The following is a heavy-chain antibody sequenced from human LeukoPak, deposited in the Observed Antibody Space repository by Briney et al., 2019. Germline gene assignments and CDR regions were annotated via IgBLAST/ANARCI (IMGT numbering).Heavy chain of an antibody. CDR2: IKQDGSEK. J-gene: IGHJ6*03. Sequence: GGSLRLSCAASGFTFSSYWMSWVRQAPGKGPEWVANIKQDGSEKYYVDSVKGRFTISRDNAKNSLYLQMNSLRAEDTAVYYCAREVGATRVVFVMPYYYYYYMDVWGKGTTVTISS. CDR1: GFTFSSYW. CDR3: AREVGATRVVFVMPYYYYYYMDV. D-gene: IGHD1-26*01. V-gene: IGHV3-7*01.